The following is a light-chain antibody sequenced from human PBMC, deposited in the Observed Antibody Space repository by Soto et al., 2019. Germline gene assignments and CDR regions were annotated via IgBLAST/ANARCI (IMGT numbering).Light chain of an antibody. Sequence: QSALTQPASVSGSPGQSITISCSGTSNDVGGYNYVSWYQQHPGKAPKLMIYGVSDRPSGVSNRFSGSKSGNTASLTISGLQAEDEADYYCSSYTSSSTSWVFGGGTKVTVL. V-gene: IGLV2-14*01. CDR2: GVS. J-gene: IGLJ3*02. CDR3: SSYTSSSTSWV. CDR1: SNDVGGYNY.